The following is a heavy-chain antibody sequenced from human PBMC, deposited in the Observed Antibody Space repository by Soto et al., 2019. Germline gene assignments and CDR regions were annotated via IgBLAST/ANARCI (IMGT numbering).Heavy chain of an antibody. J-gene: IGHJ6*02. Sequence: SETLSLTCAASGYPISSGYDCGWSREPPGKGLEWIGSIYHSGSTYYNPSLKSRVTISVDTSKNQFSLKLSSVTAADKAVYYCARDSAVAGYYYYGMDVWGQGTTVTVSS. CDR1: GYPISSGYD. D-gene: IGHD6-19*01. V-gene: IGHV4-38-2*02. CDR2: IYHSGST. CDR3: ARDSAVAGYYYYGMDV.